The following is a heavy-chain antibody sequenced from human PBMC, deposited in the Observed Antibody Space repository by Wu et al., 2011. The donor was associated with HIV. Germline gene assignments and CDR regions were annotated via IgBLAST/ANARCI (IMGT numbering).Heavy chain of an antibody. CDR2: INPSGGST. CDR1: GYTFTSYY. Sequence: QVQLVQSGAEVKKPGASVKISCKASGYTFTSYYMHWVRQAPGQGLEWMGIINPSGGSTSYAQKFQYRITMTRDTSTSTAYMELSSLRSEDTAVYYCARGRKVGAGYYFDYWGQGTLVTVSS. CDR3: ARGRKVGAGYYFDY. J-gene: IGHJ4*02. D-gene: IGHD1-26*01. V-gene: IGHV1-46*01.